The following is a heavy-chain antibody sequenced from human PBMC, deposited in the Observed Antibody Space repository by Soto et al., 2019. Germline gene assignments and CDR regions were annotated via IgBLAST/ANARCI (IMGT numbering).Heavy chain of an antibody. CDR3: SIILVGARRHSYFVS. Sequence: SETLSLTCTVSGGSIKKGDYFWGWIRQPPGKGLEWIGSVHSSGGTYYNSSLNGRVTISIDTSNNHFSLNLISVTAADTAVYVCSIILVGARRHSYFVSWGQG. V-gene: IGHV4-39*02. J-gene: IGHJ4*02. D-gene: IGHD3-3*01. CDR1: GGSIKKGDYF. CDR2: VHSSGGT.